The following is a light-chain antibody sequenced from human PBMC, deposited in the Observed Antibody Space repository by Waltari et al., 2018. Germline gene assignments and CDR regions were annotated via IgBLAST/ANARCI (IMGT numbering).Light chain of an antibody. Sequence: VVTQSPATLSVSPGQTVTLSCRASQRVNTNLAWYQQKPGQAPRLLIFAASTRAPGIPSRFGGSGSGTEFTLTITSLQFEDVGVYFCQQYHKWPLGGFGGGTKVEIE. CDR2: AAS. CDR1: QRVNTN. CDR3: QQYHKWPLGG. J-gene: IGKJ4*01. V-gene: IGKV3-15*01.